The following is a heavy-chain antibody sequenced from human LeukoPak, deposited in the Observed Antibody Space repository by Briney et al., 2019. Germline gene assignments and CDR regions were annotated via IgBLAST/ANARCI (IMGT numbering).Heavy chain of an antibody. J-gene: IGHJ4*02. V-gene: IGHV3-30*18. D-gene: IGHD5-24*01. CDR2: ISYDGSNK. Sequence: PGGSLRLSCAASGFTFSSYGMHWVRQAPGKGLEWVAVISYDGSNKYYADSVKGRFTISRDNSKNTLYLQMNSLRAGDTAVYYCAKDQLDYWGQGTLVTVSS. CDR1: GFTFSSYG. CDR3: AKDQLDY.